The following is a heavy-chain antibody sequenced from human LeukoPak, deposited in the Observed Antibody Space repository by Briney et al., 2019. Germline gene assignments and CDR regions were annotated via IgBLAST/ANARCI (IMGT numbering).Heavy chain of an antibody. D-gene: IGHD3-16*01. CDR3: GGDALVGGGGFDY. CDR1: GGSISSGSYY. CDR2: IYTSGST. Sequence: PSQTLSLTCTVSGGSISSGSYYWSWIRQPAGKGLEWIGRIYTSGSTNYNPSLKSRVTMSVDTSKNQFSLKLSSVTAADTAVSYCGGDALVGGGGFDYWGQGTLVTVSS. V-gene: IGHV4-61*02. J-gene: IGHJ4*02.